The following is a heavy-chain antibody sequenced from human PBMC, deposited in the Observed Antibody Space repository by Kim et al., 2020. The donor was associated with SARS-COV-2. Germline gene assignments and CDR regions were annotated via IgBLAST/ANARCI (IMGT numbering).Heavy chain of an antibody. D-gene: IGHD2-15*01. Sequence: SVKGRFTIARDNAKNSVFLQMDGLGAEDTAIYYCAKNVCSGGSCYSTLFDSWGQGTLVTVSS. CDR3: AKNVCSGGSCYSTLFDS. V-gene: IGHV3-11*06. J-gene: IGHJ4*02.